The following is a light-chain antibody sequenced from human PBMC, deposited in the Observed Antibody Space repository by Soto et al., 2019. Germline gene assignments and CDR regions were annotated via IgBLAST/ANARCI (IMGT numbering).Light chain of an antibody. J-gene: IGKJ4*01. CDR1: QSIVKS. V-gene: IGKV3-11*01. CDR2: DAS. Sequence: EIVLTQSPDTLSLSPGERATLSCRASQSIVKSVAWYQQKPGQAPRLLIYDASKRATGIPARFSGSGSGTDFTLTNSSLEPEDFAVYSCQQRSNWPLTFGGGTNLEI. CDR3: QQRSNWPLT.